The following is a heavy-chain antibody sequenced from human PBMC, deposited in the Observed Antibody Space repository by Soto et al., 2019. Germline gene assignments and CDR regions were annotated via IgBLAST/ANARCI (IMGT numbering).Heavy chain of an antibody. V-gene: IGHV4-34*01. J-gene: IGHJ6*02. Sequence: PSETLSLTCAVYGGSFSGYYWSWIRQPPGKGLEWTGEINHSGSTNYNPSLKSRVTISVDTSKNQFSLKLSSVTAADTAVYYCARGRHLYGMDVWGQGTTVTVSS. CDR3: ARGRHLYGMDV. CDR2: INHSGST. CDR1: GGSFSGYY.